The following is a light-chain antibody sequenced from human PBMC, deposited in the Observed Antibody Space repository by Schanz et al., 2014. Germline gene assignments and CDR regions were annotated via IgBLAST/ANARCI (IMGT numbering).Light chain of an antibody. Sequence: DIQMTPSPSSLSASVGDRVTITCQASQDISNYLNWYQQKPGKAPKLLIYDASNLETGVPSRFSGSGSGTDFSFTVSSLQPEDIATYYCLQHNSYPLSFGGGTKVEIK. V-gene: IGKV1-33*01. CDR3: LQHNSYPLS. CDR1: QDISNY. CDR2: DAS. J-gene: IGKJ4*01.